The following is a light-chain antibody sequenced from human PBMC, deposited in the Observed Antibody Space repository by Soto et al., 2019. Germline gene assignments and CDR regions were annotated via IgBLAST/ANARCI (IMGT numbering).Light chain of an antibody. CDR2: GSS. J-gene: IGKJ1*01. Sequence: DIQMTQSPSSLSASVGDRVTITCRASQAIRNDLAWYQQKPGRAPKRLIYGSSSLQSGVPSRFSGSVSGTEFTLTISSLQPEDFATYYCLQHNVFPRTFGQGTKVEIK. V-gene: IGKV1-17*01. CDR3: LQHNVFPRT. CDR1: QAIRND.